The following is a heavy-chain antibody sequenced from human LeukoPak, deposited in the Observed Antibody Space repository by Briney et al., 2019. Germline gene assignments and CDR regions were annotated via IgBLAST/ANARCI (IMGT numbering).Heavy chain of an antibody. J-gene: IGHJ4*02. CDR3: ARFLYYDSSGYPGDY. V-gene: IGHV4-34*01. CDR1: GGSFSGYY. D-gene: IGHD3-22*01. CDR2: INHSGST. Sequence: SETLSLTCAVYGGSFSGYYWSWIRQPPGKGLEWIGEINHSGSTNYNPSLKSRVTISVDTSKNQFSLKLSSVTAADTAVYHCARFLYYDSSGYPGDYWGQGTLVTVSS.